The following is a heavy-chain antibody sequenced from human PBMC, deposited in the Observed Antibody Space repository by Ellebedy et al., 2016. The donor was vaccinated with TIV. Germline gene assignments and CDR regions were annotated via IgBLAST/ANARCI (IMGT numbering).Heavy chain of an antibody. D-gene: IGHD3-22*01. V-gene: IGHV3-21*04. CDR3: ARAQIDSSGDYYGMDV. CDR1: GFTFSSYS. J-gene: IGHJ6*02. Sequence: GGSLRLSXAASGFTFSSYSMNWVRQAPGKGLEWVSSISSSSSYIYYADSVKGRFTISRDNAKNSLYLQMNSLRAEDTAVYYCARAQIDSSGDYYGMDVWGQGTTVTVSS. CDR2: ISSSSSYI.